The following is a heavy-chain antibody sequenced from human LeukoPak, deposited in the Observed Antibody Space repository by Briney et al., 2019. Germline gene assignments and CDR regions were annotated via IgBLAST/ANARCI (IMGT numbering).Heavy chain of an antibody. D-gene: IGHD3-10*01. V-gene: IGHV1-69*04. CDR1: GGTFSSYA. J-gene: IGHJ4*02. Sequence: SVKVSCKASGGTFSSYAISWVRQAPGQELEWMGRIIPILGIANYAQKFQGRVTITADKSTSTAYMELSSLRSEDTAVYYCARDLHPYGSGSYSHYWGQGTLVTVSS. CDR3: ARDLHPYGSGSYSHY. CDR2: IIPILGIA.